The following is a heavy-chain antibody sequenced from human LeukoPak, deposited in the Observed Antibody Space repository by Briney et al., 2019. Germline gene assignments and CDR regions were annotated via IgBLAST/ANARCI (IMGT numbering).Heavy chain of an antibody. V-gene: IGHV4-34*01. CDR1: GGSFSGYY. CDR2: INHSGST. CDR3: ARVHGDYIDY. Sequence: SETLSLTCAVYGGSFSGYYWSWIRQHPGKGLEWIGEINHSGSTNYNPSLKSRVTISVDTSKNQFSLKLSSVTAADTAVYYCARVHGDYIDYWGQGTLVTVSS. J-gene: IGHJ4*02. D-gene: IGHD4-17*01.